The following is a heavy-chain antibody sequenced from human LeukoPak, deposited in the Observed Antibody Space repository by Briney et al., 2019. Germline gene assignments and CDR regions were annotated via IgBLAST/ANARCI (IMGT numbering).Heavy chain of an antibody. D-gene: IGHD3-22*01. CDR3: ARQSSGYYYGWFDH. Sequence: SETLSLNCTVSGGSILDSTYYWAWIRQPPGKGLEWIATIFYTGNTHYNPSLKSRVTMSVDTVKNQFSLNLNSVTAADTAVYYCARQSSGYYYGWFDHWGQGTLVTVS. V-gene: IGHV4-39*01. J-gene: IGHJ5*02. CDR2: IFYTGNT. CDR1: GGSILDSTYY.